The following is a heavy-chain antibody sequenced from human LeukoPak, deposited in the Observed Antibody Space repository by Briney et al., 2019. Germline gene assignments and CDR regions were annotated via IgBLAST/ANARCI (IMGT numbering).Heavy chain of an antibody. D-gene: IGHD2-15*01. CDR1: GASISSSSNY. CDR3: ARLYCSGGSCYSGLGSADY. J-gene: IGHJ4*02. Sequence: SETLSLTCTVSGASISSSSNYWGWIRQPPGKGLEWIGSIYYSGSTYYNPSLKSRVTISVDTSKNQYSLKLSSVTAADTAMYYCARLYCSGGSCYSGLGSADYWGQGTLVTVAS. V-gene: IGHV4-39*01. CDR2: IYYSGST.